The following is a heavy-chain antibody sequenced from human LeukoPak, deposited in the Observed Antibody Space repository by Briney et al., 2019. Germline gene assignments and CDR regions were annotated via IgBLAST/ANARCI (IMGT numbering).Heavy chain of an antibody. D-gene: IGHD3-3*01. Sequence: ASVKVSCKASGYTFTGYYMHWVRQAPGQGLEWMGRINPNSGGTNYAQKFQGRVTMTRDTSISTAYMELSSLRSEDTAVYYCARDHGTDYDFWSGYFSHAFDIWGQGTMVTVSS. J-gene: IGHJ3*02. V-gene: IGHV1-2*06. CDR2: INPNSGGT. CDR1: GYTFTGYY. CDR3: ARDHGTDYDFWSGYFSHAFDI.